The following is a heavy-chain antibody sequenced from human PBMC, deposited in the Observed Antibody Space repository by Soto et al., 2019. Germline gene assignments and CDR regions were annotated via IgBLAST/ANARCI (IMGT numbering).Heavy chain of an antibody. Sequence: GGSLRLSCAASGFSFSTYRMTWVRQAPEKGLDWVANIKEDGSEKSYVDSVKGRFFISRDNAENSLYLHMNSLRVEDTAVYYCANEWGSIFGRASDYGLDSCGRGTTITVSS. CDR3: ANEWGSIFGRASDYGLDS. J-gene: IGHJ6*02. CDR1: GFSFSTYR. V-gene: IGHV3-7*01. CDR2: IKEDGSEK. D-gene: IGHD3-3*01.